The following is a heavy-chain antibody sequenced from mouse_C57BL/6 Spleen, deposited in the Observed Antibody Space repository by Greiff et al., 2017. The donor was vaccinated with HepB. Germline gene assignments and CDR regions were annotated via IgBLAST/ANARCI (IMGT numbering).Heavy chain of an antibody. J-gene: IGHJ3*01. CDR3: ARMRLYGNYEAWFAY. CDR2: IDPNSGGT. CDR1: GYTFTSYW. D-gene: IGHD2-1*01. Sequence: QVHVKQPGAELVKPGASVKLSCKASGYTFTSYWMHWVKQRPGRGLEWIGRIDPNSGGTKYNEKFKSKATLTVDKPSSTAYMQLSSLTSEDYAVYYCARMRLYGNYEAWFAYWGQGTLVTVSA. V-gene: IGHV1-72*01.